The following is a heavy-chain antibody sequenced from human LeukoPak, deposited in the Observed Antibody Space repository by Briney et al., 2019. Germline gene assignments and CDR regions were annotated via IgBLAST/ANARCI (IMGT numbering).Heavy chain of an antibody. CDR2: IIPIFGIA. D-gene: IGHD3-3*01. CDR3: ARGDYDGAFDI. CDR1: GGTFSSYA. V-gene: IGHV1-69*04. J-gene: IGHJ3*02. Sequence: SVKVSCKASGGTFSSYAISWVRQAPGQGPEWMGRIIPIFGIANYAQKFQGRVTITADKSTSTAYMELSSLRSEDTAVYYCARGDYDGAFDIWGQGTMVTVSS.